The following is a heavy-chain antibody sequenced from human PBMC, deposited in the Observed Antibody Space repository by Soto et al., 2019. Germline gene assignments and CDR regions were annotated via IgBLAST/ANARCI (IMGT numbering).Heavy chain of an antibody. CDR3: ARGLNGEYQPWWFDP. Sequence: PSETLSLTCAVSGGSISSSNWWSWVRQPPGKGLEWIGEIYHSGSTNYNPSLKSRVTISVDKSKNQFSLKLSSVTAADTAVYYCARGLNGEYQPWWFDPWGQGTLVTVSS. J-gene: IGHJ5*02. CDR1: GGSISSSNW. CDR2: IYHSGST. V-gene: IGHV4-4*02. D-gene: IGHD2-2*01.